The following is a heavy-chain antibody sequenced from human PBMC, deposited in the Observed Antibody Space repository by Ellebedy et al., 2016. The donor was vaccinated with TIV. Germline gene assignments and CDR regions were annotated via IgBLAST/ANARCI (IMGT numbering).Heavy chain of an antibody. Sequence: AASVQVSCKASGYTFTSYGIIWLRQPPGQGPQWMGRISAYDGNTNYAQKVQGRVTLTTDTSTTTVYMELRNLRSDDSGVYYCARELAYRDSSAWLFWGQGTRLTVSS. J-gene: IGHJ4*02. CDR3: ARELAYRDSSAWLF. CDR1: GYTFTSYG. V-gene: IGHV1-18*01. D-gene: IGHD5-12*01. CDR2: ISAYDGNT.